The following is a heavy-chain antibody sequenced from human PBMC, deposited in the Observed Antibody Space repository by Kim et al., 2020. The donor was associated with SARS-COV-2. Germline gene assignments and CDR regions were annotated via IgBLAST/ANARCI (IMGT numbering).Heavy chain of an antibody. Sequence: GGSLRLSCIVSGFTFNRYAMHWVRQAPGKGLEWVGGFSLDSNRIDYADSVKGRFTISRDFAKNSLYLQMNSLRVDDTALYYCGKDLVPWGLDVWGQGTTVTVSS. CDR2: FSLDSNRI. CDR3: GKDLVPWGLDV. J-gene: IGHJ6*02. V-gene: IGHV3-9*01. D-gene: IGHD2-8*02. CDR1: GFTFNRYA.